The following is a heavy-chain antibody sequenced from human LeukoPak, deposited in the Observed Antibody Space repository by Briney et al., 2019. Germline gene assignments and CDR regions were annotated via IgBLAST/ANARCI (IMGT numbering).Heavy chain of an antibody. D-gene: IGHD3-10*01. CDR2: IYTIGST. J-gene: IGHJ3*02. V-gene: IGHV4-4*07. CDR3: ASDSGIAMVRGPGAFDI. Sequence: TSSETLFLTCTFTGGSISSYHWSWIRQPAGKGLEWIGRIYTIGSTNYNPSLKSRVTISVDTSKNQFALKLSSVTAADTAVYCCASDSGIAMVRGPGAFDIWGQGTMVTVSS. CDR1: GGSISSYH.